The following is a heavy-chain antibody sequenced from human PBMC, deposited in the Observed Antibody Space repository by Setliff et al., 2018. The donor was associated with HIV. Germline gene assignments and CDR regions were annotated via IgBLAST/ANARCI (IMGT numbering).Heavy chain of an antibody. CDR3: ARDGYYYDGSAYSTFDY. CDR1: AYTFNSYY. D-gene: IGHD3-22*01. V-gene: IGHV1-46*02. Sequence: AASVKVSCKTSAYTFNSYYMHWIRQAPGQGLEWMGLIGPSGSSTTYAQQLQGRVTMTTDTSTSTAYMELRSLRSDDTAVYYCARDGYYYDGSAYSTFDYWGQGTLVTVSS. CDR2: IGPSGSST. J-gene: IGHJ4*02.